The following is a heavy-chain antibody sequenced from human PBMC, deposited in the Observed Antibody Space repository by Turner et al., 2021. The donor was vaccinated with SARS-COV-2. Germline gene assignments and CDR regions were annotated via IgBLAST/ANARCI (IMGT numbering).Heavy chain of an antibody. CDR1: GFTLSSYG. J-gene: IGHJ6*02. Sequence: QVQLVESGGCVVPPGRFLRLSCATSGFTLSSYGMHWVRQVPGKGREWVAVIWYDGSNKDYADSVKGRFTISRDNSKNTLYLQMNSLRAEDTAVYYCARDLEGAMVTYYYGMDVWGQGTTVTVSS. V-gene: IGHV3-33*01. D-gene: IGHD5-18*01. CDR3: ARDLEGAMVTYYYGMDV. CDR2: IWYDGSNK.